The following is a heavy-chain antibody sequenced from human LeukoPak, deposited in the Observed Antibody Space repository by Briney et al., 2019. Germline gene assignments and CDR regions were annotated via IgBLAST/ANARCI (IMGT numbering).Heavy chain of an antibody. CDR2: IYYSGST. CDR3: ASLREFCSSTNRYKFFDL. V-gene: IGHV4-61*01. J-gene: IGHJ2*01. CDR1: GGSVSSDSYY. D-gene: IGHD2-2*02. Sequence: SETLSLTCTVSGGSVSSDSYYWSWIRQPPGKGLEWIGYIYYSGSTNYNPSLKSRVTISVDTSKNQFSLKLSSVTAADTAVYYCASLREFCSSTNRYKFFDLWGRGTLVTVSS.